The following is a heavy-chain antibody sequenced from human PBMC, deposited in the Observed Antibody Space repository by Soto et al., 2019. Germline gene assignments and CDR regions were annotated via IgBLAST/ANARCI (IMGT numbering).Heavy chain of an antibody. V-gene: IGHV3-23*01. CDR2: INSNGYNT. CDR1: GFTFRTFA. CDR3: AIQDTGYDSPYDF. Sequence: PGGSLRLSCEASGFTFRTFAVTWVRQAPGKGLEWVSTINSNGYNTHYADSVKGRFSIFRDNSKNTLYLQMNALRAEDTALYYCAIQDTGYDSPYDFWGQGTLVTVSS. J-gene: IGHJ4*02. D-gene: IGHD5-12*01.